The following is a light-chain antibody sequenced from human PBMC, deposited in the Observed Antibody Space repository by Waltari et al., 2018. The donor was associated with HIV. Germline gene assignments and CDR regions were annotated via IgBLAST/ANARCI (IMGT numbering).Light chain of an antibody. CDR2: RNN. V-gene: IGLV1-47*01. CDR1: SSNIGSNY. CDR3: CSYAGAYTLVV. J-gene: IGLJ2*01. Sequence: QSVLTQPPSASGTPGQRVTISCSGSSSNIGSNYVYWYQQLPGTAPKLLIYRNNQRPSGVPDRFSGSKSGTSASLAISGLRSEDEADYYCCSYAGAYTLVVFGGGTKLTVL.